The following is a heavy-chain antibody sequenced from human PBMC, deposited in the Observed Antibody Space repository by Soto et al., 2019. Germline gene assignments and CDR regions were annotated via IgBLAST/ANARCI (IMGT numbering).Heavy chain of an antibody. Sequence: GGSLRLSCVASGFTFSDAWMSWVRQAPGKGLEWVGRIRSKTDRATTDYAAPVKDRFTFLRDDSKNTLYLQMNSLKGEDTAVYYCTSVSRGYIECWSGPGLDVWGQGTTVTVSS. V-gene: IGHV3-15*01. CDR2: IRSKTDRATT. J-gene: IGHJ6*02. D-gene: IGHD3-3*01. CDR3: TSVSRGYIECWSGPGLDV. CDR1: GFTFSDAW.